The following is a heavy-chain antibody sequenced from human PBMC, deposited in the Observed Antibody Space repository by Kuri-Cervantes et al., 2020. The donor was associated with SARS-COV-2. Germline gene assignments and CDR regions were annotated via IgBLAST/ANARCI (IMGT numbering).Heavy chain of an antibody. J-gene: IGHJ4*02. V-gene: IGHV1-3*01. CDR1: GYTFTSYA. D-gene: IGHD3-10*01. CDR2: INAGNGNT. Sequence: ASVKVSCKASGYTFTSYAMHWVRQAPGQRLEWMGWINAGNGNTKYSQKFQGRVTITRDTSASTAYMELSSLRSEDTAVYYCARDRYWFGRLKPYYFDYWGQGTLVTVSS. CDR3: ARDRYWFGRLKPYYFDY.